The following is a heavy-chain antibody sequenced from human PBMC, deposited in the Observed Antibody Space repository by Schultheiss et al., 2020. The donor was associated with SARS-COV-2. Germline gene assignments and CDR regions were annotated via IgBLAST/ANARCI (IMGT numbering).Heavy chain of an antibody. D-gene: IGHD3-22*01. Sequence: ASVKVSCKASGYTFTSYAMHWVRQAPGQRLEWMGWINAGNGNTKYSQKFQGRVTITRDTSASTAYMELSSLRSEDTAVYYCAADPYYYDSSGYYPPGVYYYGMDVWGQGTTVTVSS. J-gene: IGHJ6*02. CDR3: AADPYYYDSSGYYPPGVYYYGMDV. CDR2: INAGNGNT. V-gene: IGHV1-3*01. CDR1: GYTFTSYA.